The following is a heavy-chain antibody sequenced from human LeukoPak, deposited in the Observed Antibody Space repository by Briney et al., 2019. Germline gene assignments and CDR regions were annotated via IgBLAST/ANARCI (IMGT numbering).Heavy chain of an antibody. CDR3: ARQYSSGWYNWFDP. D-gene: IGHD6-19*01. CDR1: GGSISSSSYY. J-gene: IGHJ5*02. V-gene: IGHV4-39*01. CDR2: IYYSGST. Sequence: PSETLSLTCTVSGGSISSSSYYWGWIRQPPGKGLEWIGSIYYSGSTYYNQSLKRRVTISVDTSKNQFSLKLSSVTAADTAVYYCARQYSSGWYNWFDPWGQGTLVTVSS.